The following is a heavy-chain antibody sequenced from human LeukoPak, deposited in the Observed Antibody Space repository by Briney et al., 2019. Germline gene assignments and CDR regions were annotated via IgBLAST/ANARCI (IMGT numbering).Heavy chain of an antibody. D-gene: IGHD2-2*01. V-gene: IGHV3-21*01. CDR2: ISSSSSYI. CDR1: GFTFSSYS. CDR3: AREGCSSTSCYALWFDP. J-gene: IGHJ5*02. Sequence: GGSLRLSCAASGFTFSSYSMNWVRQAPGKGLEWVSSISSSSSYIYYADSVKGRFTISRDNAKNSLYLQMNSLRAEDTAVYYCAREGCSSTSCYALWFDPWGQGTLVTVSS.